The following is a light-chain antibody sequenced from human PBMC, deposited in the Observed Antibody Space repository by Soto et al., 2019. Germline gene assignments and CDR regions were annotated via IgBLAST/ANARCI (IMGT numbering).Light chain of an antibody. J-gene: IGKJ2*01. CDR1: QTSSSS. CDR2: AAS. V-gene: IGKV1-39*01. CDR3: QQRYSSPKMYP. Sequence: DIQMTQSPSSLSASVGDRVTITCRASQTSSSSLNWYQQKPGKAPDLLISAASNLQSGVSSRFSGSGSGSDFTLTISSLQPEDFATYYCQQRYSSPKMYPFGPGTRLEMK.